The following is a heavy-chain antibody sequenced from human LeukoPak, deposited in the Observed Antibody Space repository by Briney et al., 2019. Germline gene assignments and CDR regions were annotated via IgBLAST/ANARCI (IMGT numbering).Heavy chain of an antibody. CDR1: GFTFSTYS. J-gene: IGHJ4*02. V-gene: IGHV3-21*06. Sequence: GGSLRLSCAASGFTFSTYSMNWVRQAPGKGLEWVSSISRNSRYIYYADSMRGRFTISRDNAKNSLFLQMNSLRAEDTALYYCARAGMDGRGYYQGFDYWGQGTLVTVSS. CDR2: ISRNSRYI. D-gene: IGHD3-22*01. CDR3: ARAGMDGRGYYQGFDY.